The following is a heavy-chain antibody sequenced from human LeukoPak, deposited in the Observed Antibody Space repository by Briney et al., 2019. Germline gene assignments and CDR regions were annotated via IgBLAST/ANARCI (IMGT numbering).Heavy chain of an antibody. J-gene: IGHJ6*02. Sequence: GASVKVSCKASGGTFSSYAISWVRQAPGQGLEWMGRIIPILGIANYAQKFQGRVTMTRNTSISTAYMELSSLRSEDTAVYYCARGGLGWFGELLSPNGMDVWGQGTTVTVSS. V-gene: IGHV1-69*04. CDR1: GGTFSSYA. D-gene: IGHD3-10*01. CDR3: ARGGLGWFGELLSPNGMDV. CDR2: IIPILGIA.